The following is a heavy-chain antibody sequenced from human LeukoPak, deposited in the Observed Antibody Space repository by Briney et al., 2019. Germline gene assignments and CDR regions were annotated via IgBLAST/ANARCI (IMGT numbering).Heavy chain of an antibody. J-gene: IGHJ4*02. CDR3: AREERYCSGGSCYPVDY. V-gene: IGHV4-34*01. CDR1: GGSFSGYY. D-gene: IGHD2-15*01. Sequence: SETLSLTCAVYGGSFSGYYWSWIRQPPGKGLEWIGEINHSGSTNYNPSLKSRVTISVDTSKNQLSLKLSSVTAADTAVYYCAREERYCSGGSCYPVDYWGQGTLVTVSS. CDR2: INHSGST.